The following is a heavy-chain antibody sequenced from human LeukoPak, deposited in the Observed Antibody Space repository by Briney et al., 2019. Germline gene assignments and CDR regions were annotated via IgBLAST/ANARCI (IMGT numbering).Heavy chain of an antibody. D-gene: IGHD6-19*01. CDR1: GFTFSSYG. CDR3: ARDLGLWLVQYYFDY. Sequence: GGSLRLPCAASGFTFSSYGMHWVRQAPGKGLEWVAVISYDGSNKYYADSVKGRFTISRDNSKNTLYLQMNSLRAEDTAVYYCARDLGLWLVQYYFDYWGQGTLVTVSS. CDR2: ISYDGSNK. V-gene: IGHV3-30*19. J-gene: IGHJ4*02.